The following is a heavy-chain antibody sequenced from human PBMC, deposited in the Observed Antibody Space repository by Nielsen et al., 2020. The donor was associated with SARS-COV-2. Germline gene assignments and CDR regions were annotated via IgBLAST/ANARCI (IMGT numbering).Heavy chain of an antibody. CDR1: GGSISSYY. V-gene: IGHV4-59*01. D-gene: IGHD3-10*01. CDR2: IYYSGST. J-gene: IGHJ6*04. CDR3: ARRYYYGSGSYYPGDV. Sequence: GSLRLSCTVSGGSISSYYWSWIRQPPGKGLEWIGYIYYSGSTNYNPSLKSRVTISVDTSKNQFSLKLSSVTAADTAVYYCARRYYYGSGSYYPGDVWGKGTTVTVSS.